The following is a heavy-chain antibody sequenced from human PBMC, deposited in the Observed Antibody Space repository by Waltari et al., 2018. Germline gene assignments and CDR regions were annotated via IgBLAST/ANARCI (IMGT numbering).Heavy chain of an antibody. CDR1: GGSISSYY. CDR2: IYYSGST. J-gene: IGHJ4*02. D-gene: IGHD2-15*01. V-gene: IGHV4-59*01. CDR3: AAPYCSGGSCYEPLGY. Sequence: QVQLQESGPGLVKPSETLSLTCTVSGGSISSYYWSWIRQPPGKGLEWIGYIYYSGSTNYNPSLKSRVTISVDTSKNQFSLKLSSVTAADTAVYYYAAPYCSGGSCYEPLGYWGQGTLVTVSS.